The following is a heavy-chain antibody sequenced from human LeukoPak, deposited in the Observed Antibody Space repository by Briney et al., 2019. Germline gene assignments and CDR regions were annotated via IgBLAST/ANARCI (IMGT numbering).Heavy chain of an antibody. CDR3: ARARDIVVVPAETGIDY. D-gene: IGHD2-2*01. J-gene: IGHJ4*02. Sequence: ASVKVSCKASGYTFTGYYMHWVRQAPGQGLEWMGWINPNSGGTNYAQKFQGRVTMTRDTSISTAYMELSRLRSDDTAVYYCARARDIVVVPAETGIDYWGQGTLVTVSS. CDR1: GYTFTGYY. CDR2: INPNSGGT. V-gene: IGHV1-2*02.